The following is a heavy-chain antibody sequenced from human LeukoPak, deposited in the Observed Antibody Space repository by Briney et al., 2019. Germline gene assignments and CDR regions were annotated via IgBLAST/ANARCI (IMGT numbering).Heavy chain of an antibody. J-gene: IGHJ3*02. V-gene: IGHV3-48*01. CDR2: ISSSSSTI. CDR3: ARDIESDAFDI. CDR1: GFTFSSYA. Sequence: GGSLRLSCAASGFTFSSYAMNWVRQAPGKGLEWVSYISSSSSTIYYADSVKGRFTISRDNAKNSLYLQMNSLRAEDTAVYYCARDIESDAFDIWGQGTMVTVSS. D-gene: IGHD2-15*01.